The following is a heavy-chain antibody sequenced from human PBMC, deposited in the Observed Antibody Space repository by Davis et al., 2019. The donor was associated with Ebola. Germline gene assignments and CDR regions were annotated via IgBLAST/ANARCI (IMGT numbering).Heavy chain of an antibody. CDR3: AKAPEGGTSPNY. J-gene: IGHJ4*02. CDR2: ISGSGSTI. V-gene: IGHV3-11*01. D-gene: IGHD1-14*01. CDR1: GFSFSDYF. Sequence: PGGSLRLSCAASGFSFSDYFMTWIRQAPGKGPEWVSYISGSGSTIYYADSVKGRFTISRDNAKNSLYLQVNSLRAEDTAVYYCAKAPEGGTSPNYWGQGTLVTVSS.